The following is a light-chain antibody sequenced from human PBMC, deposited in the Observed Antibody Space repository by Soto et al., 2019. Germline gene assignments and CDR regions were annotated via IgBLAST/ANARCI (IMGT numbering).Light chain of an antibody. V-gene: IGKV3-20*01. J-gene: IGKJ4*01. CDR2: GAS. CDR1: QIILSN. Sequence: EIVMTQSPATLSVSPGERVTLSCRASQIILSNLAWYQQKPGQAPRLLIYGASSRATGIPDGFSGSGSGTDFTLTISRLEPEDFAVYYCQQYGSSPLTFGGGTKVDIK. CDR3: QQYGSSPLT.